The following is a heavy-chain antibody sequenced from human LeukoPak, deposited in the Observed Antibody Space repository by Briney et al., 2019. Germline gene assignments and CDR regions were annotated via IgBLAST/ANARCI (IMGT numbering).Heavy chain of an antibody. CDR3: AAGGGGPVDY. CDR1: GGSFSGYY. V-gene: IGHV4-34*01. Sequence: SETLSLTCAVYGGSFSGYYWSWIRQPPGKGLEWIGSIYYSGSTYYNPSLKSRVTISIDTSKNQFSLKLSSVTAADTAVYYCAAGGGGPVDYWGQGTLVTVSS. J-gene: IGHJ4*02. CDR2: IYYSGST. D-gene: IGHD3-16*01.